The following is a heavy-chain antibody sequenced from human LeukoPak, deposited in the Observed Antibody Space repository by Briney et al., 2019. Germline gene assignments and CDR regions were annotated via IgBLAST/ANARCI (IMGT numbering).Heavy chain of an antibody. J-gene: IGHJ4*02. CDR2: IRNDAITK. Sequence: PGESLRLSCAASGLTFSGYGMHWVRQAPGKGLEWVAFIRNDAITKYYADSVKGRFTISRDNSKNTLYLQMNSLRAEDGAVYYCATSDYGDHSFLNYWGQGTLVTVSS. CDR3: ATSDYGDHSFLNY. D-gene: IGHD4-17*01. V-gene: IGHV3-30*02. CDR1: GLTFSGYG.